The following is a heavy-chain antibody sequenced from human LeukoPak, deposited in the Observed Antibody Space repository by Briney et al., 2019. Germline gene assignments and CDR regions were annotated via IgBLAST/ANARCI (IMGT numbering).Heavy chain of an antibody. CDR1: GFTFSSYE. CDR3: ARLLPCDY. J-gene: IGHJ4*02. D-gene: IGHD2/OR15-2a*01. CDR2: ITASGNTI. V-gene: IGHV3-48*03. Sequence: PGGSLRLSCVASGFTFSSYEMNWVRQAPGKGLEWVSFITASGNTIYYADSVKGRFTISRGNAKNSLYLQMNSLRAEDTAVYYCARLLPCDYWGQGTLVTVSS.